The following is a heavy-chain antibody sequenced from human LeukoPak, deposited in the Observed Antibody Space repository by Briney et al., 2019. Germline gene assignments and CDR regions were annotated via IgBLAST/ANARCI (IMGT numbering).Heavy chain of an antibody. D-gene: IGHD6-19*01. V-gene: IGHV3-48*04. CDR1: GFTFSSYS. Sequence: GGSLRLSCAASGFTFSSYSMNWVRQAPGKGLEWVSYISSSGSTIYYADSVKGRFTISRDNAKNSLYLQMNSLRAEDTAVYYCARALYSSGCLGYWGQGTLVTVSS. CDR3: ARALYSSGCLGY. J-gene: IGHJ4*02. CDR2: ISSSGSTI.